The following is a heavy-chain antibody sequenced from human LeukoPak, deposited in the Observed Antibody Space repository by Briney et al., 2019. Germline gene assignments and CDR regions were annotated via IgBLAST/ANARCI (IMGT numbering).Heavy chain of an antibody. D-gene: IGHD4-17*01. CDR2: ISYIGST. V-gene: IGHV4-59*11. J-gene: IGHJ3*02. CDR3: ARDLVTVTKGFDI. Sequence: PSETLSLTCVVSVDSFSIHYWTWIRHSPGKGLEWIGYISYIGSTNYNPSLKSRVTISIDTSKNQFSLKLRSVTAADTAVYYCARDLVTVTKGFDIWGQGTMVSVSS. CDR1: VDSFSIHY.